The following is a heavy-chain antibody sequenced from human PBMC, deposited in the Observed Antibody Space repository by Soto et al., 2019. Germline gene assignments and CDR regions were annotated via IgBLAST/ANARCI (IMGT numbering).Heavy chain of an antibody. J-gene: IGHJ4*02. V-gene: IGHV3-33*01. CDR2: IWYDGSNK. D-gene: IGHD3-3*01. CDR3: ARAKSAAAGPSAHFGVGDY. CDR1: GFMFSAYG. Sequence: QVQLVESGGGVVQPGRSLRLSCAASGFMFSAYGMQWVRQAPGKGLEWVAVIWYDGSNKYYADSVKGRFTISRDNSKNTLYLQMNSLRGEDTAVYYCARAKSAAAGPSAHFGVGDYWGQGTLLTVSS.